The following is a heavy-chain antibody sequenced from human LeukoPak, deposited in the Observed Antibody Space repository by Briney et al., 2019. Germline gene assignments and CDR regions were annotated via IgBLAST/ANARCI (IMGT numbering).Heavy chain of an antibody. D-gene: IGHD3-10*01. Sequence: GGSLRLSCVASGFTFTNYWMTWVRQAPGKGLEWVATTNLDGSDKYYVDSVKGRFTTSRDNTKNSLYLQMNGLRAEDTAVYYCARGGGSGNWGQGTLVIVSS. V-gene: IGHV3-7*01. J-gene: IGHJ4*02. CDR1: GFTFTNYW. CDR2: TNLDGSDK. CDR3: ARGGGSGN.